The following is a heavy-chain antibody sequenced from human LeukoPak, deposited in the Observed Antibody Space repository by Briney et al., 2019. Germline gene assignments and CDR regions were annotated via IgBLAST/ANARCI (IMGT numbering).Heavy chain of an antibody. CDR1: GGTFSSYA. Sequence: GASVKVSCKASGGTFSSYAISWVRQAPGQGLEWMGGIIPIFGTANYAQKFQGRVTITADESTSTAYMELSSLRSEDTAVYYCARGLGLELSGWYPYWGQGTLVTVSS. CDR3: ARGLGLELSGWYPY. V-gene: IGHV1-69*13. CDR2: IIPIFGTA. J-gene: IGHJ4*02. D-gene: IGHD6-19*01.